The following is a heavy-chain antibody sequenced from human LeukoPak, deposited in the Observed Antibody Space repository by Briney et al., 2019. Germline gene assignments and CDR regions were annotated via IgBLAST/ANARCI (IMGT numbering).Heavy chain of an antibody. Sequence: PSETLSLTCTVSGGSISSSSYYWGWIRQPPGKGLEWIGSIYYSGSTYYNPSLKSRVPISVDTSKNQFSLKLSSVTAADTAVYYCARLATAVTGAFDIWGQGTMVTVSS. CDR2: IYYSGST. CDR1: GGSISSSSYY. V-gene: IGHV4-39*01. CDR3: ARLATAVTGAFDI. D-gene: IGHD4-23*01. J-gene: IGHJ3*02.